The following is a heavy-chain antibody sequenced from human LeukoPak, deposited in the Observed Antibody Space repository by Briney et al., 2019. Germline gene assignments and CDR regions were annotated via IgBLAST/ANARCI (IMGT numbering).Heavy chain of an antibody. CDR2: IKPDGSEK. J-gene: IGHJ4*02. CDR3: ARHNPLWGY. CDR1: GFSFSANW. D-gene: IGHD1-14*01. V-gene: IGHV3-7*04. Sequence: SGGSLRLSCAASGFSFSANWMTWVRQAPGKGLEWVATIKPDGSEKYYVDSVKGRFTISRDNAKNSLYLQMNSLRAEDTALYYCARHNPLWGYWGQGTLVTVSS.